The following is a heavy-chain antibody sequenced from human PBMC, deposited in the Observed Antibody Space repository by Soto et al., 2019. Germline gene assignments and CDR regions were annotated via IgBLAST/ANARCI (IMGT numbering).Heavy chain of an antibody. J-gene: IGHJ5*02. CDR3: ARGLRGNYLDWLDP. CDR1: RYTFTSYD. V-gene: IGHV1-8*01. CDR2: MNPNRGNT. D-gene: IGHD1-7*01. Sequence: QVQLVQSGAEVKKPGASVKVSCRASRYTFTSYDINWVRQATGQGLEWMGWMNPNRGNTGYAQNFQGRVTLTRNTAIYTAYMELSSLRSDDTAVYYCARGLRGNYLDWLDPWGQGTLVTVSS.